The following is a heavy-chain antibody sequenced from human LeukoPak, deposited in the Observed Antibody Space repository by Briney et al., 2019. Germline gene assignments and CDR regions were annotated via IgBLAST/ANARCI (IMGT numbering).Heavy chain of an antibody. CDR2: IYWNDDK. J-gene: IGHJ5*02. Sequence: SGPTLVNPTQTLTLTCTFSGFSLSTSGVGVGWIRQPPGKALEWLALIYWNDDKRYSPSLKSRLTITKDTSKNQVVLTMTNMDPVDTATYYCAHLSYDFWSGYYPRYNWFDPWGQGTLVTVSS. V-gene: IGHV2-5*01. D-gene: IGHD3-3*01. CDR3: AHLSYDFWSGYYPRYNWFDP. CDR1: GFSLSTSGVG.